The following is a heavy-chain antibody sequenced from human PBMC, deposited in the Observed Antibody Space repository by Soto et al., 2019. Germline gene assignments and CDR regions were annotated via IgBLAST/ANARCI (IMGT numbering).Heavy chain of an antibody. Sequence: ASVKVSCKVSGYTLTELSMHWVRQAPGKGLEWMGGFDPEDGETIYAQKFQGRVNMTEDTSTDKAYMELSRMRSEDTAVYYCATRAVGDITIIVVVAGAFDIWGQGKMVTVSS. CDR3: ATRAVGDITIIVVVAGAFDI. J-gene: IGHJ3*02. CDR1: GYTLTELS. CDR2: FDPEDGET. V-gene: IGHV1-24*01. D-gene: IGHD3-22*01.